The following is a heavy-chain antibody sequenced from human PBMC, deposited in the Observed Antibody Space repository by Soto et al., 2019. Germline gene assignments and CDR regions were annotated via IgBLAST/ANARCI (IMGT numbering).Heavy chain of an antibody. CDR3: AKGKSSAYQ. D-gene: IGHD5-12*01. CDR2: IRGSDDST. Sequence: LRLSFATSGFIFSSYAMNWVRQAPGKGLEWVSSIRGSDDSTYYADSVKGRFTISRDNSKNTLYLQMHSLRAEDTAVYYCAKGKSSAYQWGQGALVTVSS. CDR1: GFIFSSYA. V-gene: IGHV3-23*01. J-gene: IGHJ4*02.